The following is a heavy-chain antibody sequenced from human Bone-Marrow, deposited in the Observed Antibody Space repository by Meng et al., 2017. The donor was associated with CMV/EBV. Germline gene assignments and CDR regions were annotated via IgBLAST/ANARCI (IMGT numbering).Heavy chain of an antibody. D-gene: IGHD1-26*01. Sequence: ASVKVSCKGSGYTFASYGISWVRQAPGQGLEWMGWISVYNGETNYAQKFQDRVTMTTDTSTSIAYMELRSLRSDDSAVYYCARGPIVGTTTDYYYYGMDVWGQGTTVTSP. CDR1: GYTFASYG. J-gene: IGHJ6*02. V-gene: IGHV1-18*01. CDR2: ISVYNGET. CDR3: ARGPIVGTTTDYYYYGMDV.